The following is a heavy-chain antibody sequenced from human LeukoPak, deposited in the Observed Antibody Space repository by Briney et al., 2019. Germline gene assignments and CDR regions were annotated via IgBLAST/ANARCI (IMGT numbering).Heavy chain of an antibody. CDR1: GFTFSSYE. Sequence: GGSLRLSCAASGFTFSSYEMNWVRQAPGKELEWVSYISSSGSTIYYADSVKGRFTISRDNAKNSLYLQMNSPRVEDTAVYYCARGYSWAAAVREPFNYWGQGTLVTVSS. V-gene: IGHV3-48*03. CDR2: ISSSGSTI. J-gene: IGHJ4*02. CDR3: ARGYSWAAAVREPFNY. D-gene: IGHD6-13*01.